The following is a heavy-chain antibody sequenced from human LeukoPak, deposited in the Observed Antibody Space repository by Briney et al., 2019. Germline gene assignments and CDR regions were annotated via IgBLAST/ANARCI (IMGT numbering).Heavy chain of an antibody. V-gene: IGHV5-51*01. CDR1: GYSFSSYW. J-gene: IGHJ3*02. CDR3: ARRSDYGIDAFDI. CDR2: IYPGDSDT. D-gene: IGHD4-17*01. Sequence: GESLKVSCKGSGYSFSSYWIGWVRQMPGKGLEWMGIIYPGDSDTRYSPSFQGQVTISADKSISTAYLQWSSLKASDTAMYYCARRSDYGIDAFDIWGQGTMVTVSS.